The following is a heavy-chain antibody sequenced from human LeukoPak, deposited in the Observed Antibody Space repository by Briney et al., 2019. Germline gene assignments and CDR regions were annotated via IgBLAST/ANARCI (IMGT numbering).Heavy chain of an antibody. J-gene: IGHJ4*02. CDR1: GGSISSSSYY. D-gene: IGHD2-2*01. CDR2: IYYSGST. CDR3: ARHEVVVVPAAMDH. V-gene: IGHV4-39*01. Sequence: SETLSLTCTVSGGSISSSSYYWGWIRQPPGKGLEWIGSIYYSGSTYYNPSLKSRVTISVDTSKNQFSLKLSSVTAADTAVYYCARHEVVVVPAAMDHWGQGTLVTVSS.